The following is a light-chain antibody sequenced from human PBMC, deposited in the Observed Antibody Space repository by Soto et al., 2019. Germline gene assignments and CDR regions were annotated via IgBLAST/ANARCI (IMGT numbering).Light chain of an antibody. V-gene: IGKV3-11*01. J-gene: IGKJ4*01. CDR1: QSVSDY. CDR3: QQRVNWPPT. CDR2: DAS. Sequence: EVVLTQSPASQSLSPGDRATLSCRADQSVSDYLAWYQQKPGQPPRLLFFDASSRATGVPHRFSAGGSGTDFTLIISSLQPEDFAVYYCQQRVNWPPTFGGGTKVEI.